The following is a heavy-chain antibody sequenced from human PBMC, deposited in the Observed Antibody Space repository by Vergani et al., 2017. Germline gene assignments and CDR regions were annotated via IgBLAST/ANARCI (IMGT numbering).Heavy chain of an antibody. Sequence: EVQLLESGGGSAQPGESLRLSCTASGFIFSTYAMSWDRQAPGKGLEWVSGISASGAPTYYADSVKGRVTISRDNSKNTLYLQMNSLRVEDTAVYYCARAYGRYDWFDYWGQRPLVTVSS. CDR2: ISASGAPT. V-gene: IGHV3-23*01. J-gene: IGHJ4*01. D-gene: IGHD1-20*01. CDR3: ARAYGRYDWFDY. CDR1: GFIFSTYA.